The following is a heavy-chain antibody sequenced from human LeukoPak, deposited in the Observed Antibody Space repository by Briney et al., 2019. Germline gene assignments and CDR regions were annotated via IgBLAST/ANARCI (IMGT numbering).Heavy chain of an antibody. Sequence: SETLSLTCTVSGGSISTYYWSWIRQPAGKGLEWIGRFYTSGSTSYNPSLKSRVTMSVDTSKNQFSLNLTSVTAADTAVYYRAKVAGSRYFDLWGRGILVTVSS. CDR2: FYTSGST. CDR1: GGSISTYY. V-gene: IGHV4-4*07. J-gene: IGHJ2*01. D-gene: IGHD6-19*01. CDR3: AKVAGSRYFDL.